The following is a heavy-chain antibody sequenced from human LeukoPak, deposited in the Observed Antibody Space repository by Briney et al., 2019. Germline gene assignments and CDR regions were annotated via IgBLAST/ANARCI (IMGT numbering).Heavy chain of an antibody. V-gene: IGHV4-59*01. CDR2: IYYSGST. Sequence: SETLSLTCTVSGGSISSYHWSWIRQPPGKGLEWIGYIYYSGSTNYNPSLKSRVTISVDTSKSQFSLKLSSVTAADTAMYYCARFIAVAGVGYFDYGGQGTLVTVSS. J-gene: IGHJ4*02. CDR3: ARFIAVAGVGYFDY. CDR1: GGSISSYH. D-gene: IGHD6-19*01.